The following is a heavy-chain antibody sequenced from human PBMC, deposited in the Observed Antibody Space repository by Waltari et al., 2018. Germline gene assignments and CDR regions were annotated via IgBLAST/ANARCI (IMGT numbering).Heavy chain of an antibody. Sequence: EVQLVESGGGLVQPGGSLRLSCAASGLSFSTYWWHWVRQGPGKGLVWVSRINGDGSTTNYADSVKGRFTISRDNAKNTLYLQMNSLRAEDTAVYYCAAPHSTSWYVSDYWGQGALVTVSS. CDR2: INGDGSTT. J-gene: IGHJ4*02. V-gene: IGHV3-74*01. D-gene: IGHD2-2*01. CDR3: AAPHSTSWYVSDY. CDR1: GLSFSTYW.